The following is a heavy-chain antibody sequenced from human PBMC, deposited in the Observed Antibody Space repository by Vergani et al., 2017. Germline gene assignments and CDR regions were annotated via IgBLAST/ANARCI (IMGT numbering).Heavy chain of an antibody. CDR2: ISWDGGST. CDR1: GFTFDDYA. D-gene: IGHD3-10*01. J-gene: IGHJ6*03. Sequence: EVQLVESGGVVVQPGGSLRLSCAASGFTFDDYAMHWVRQAPGKGLEWVSLISWDGGSTYYADSVKGRFTISRDNSKNSLYLQMNSLRAEDTALYYCAKDSGSGSYIYYYYYMDVWGKGTTVTVS. CDR3: AKDSGSGSYIYYYYYMDV. V-gene: IGHV3-43D*03.